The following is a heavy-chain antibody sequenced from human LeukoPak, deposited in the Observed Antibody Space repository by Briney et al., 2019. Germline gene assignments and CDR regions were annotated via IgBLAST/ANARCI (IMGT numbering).Heavy chain of an antibody. J-gene: IGHJ4*02. CDR1: GFTFSSCW. V-gene: IGHV3-7*01. CDR2: IKQDGSEK. Sequence: GGSLRLSCAASGFTFSSCWMSWVRQAPGKGLEWVANIKQDGSEKYYEDSVKGRFTISRDNAKNSLYLQMNSLRAEDTAVYYCARVLIVATIVYFDYWGQGTLVTVSS. D-gene: IGHD5-12*01. CDR3: ARVLIVATIVYFDY.